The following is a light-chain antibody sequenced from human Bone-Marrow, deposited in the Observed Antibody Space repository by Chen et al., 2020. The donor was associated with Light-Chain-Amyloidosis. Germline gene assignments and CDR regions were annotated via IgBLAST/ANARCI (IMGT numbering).Light chain of an antibody. J-gene: IGLJ3*02. V-gene: IGLV1-51*02. CDR3: ATWDSSLTVWM. CDR1: NYNIGINY. Sequence: QSVLTQPPSVSAAPGQKVTISCSGSNYNIGINYVSWYQQLPGTSPKLLIYENNKRPSAIPDRFSGSQSGPSASLGVAGLQTGLEADYYCATWDSSLTVWMFGGGTKLTVL. CDR2: ENN.